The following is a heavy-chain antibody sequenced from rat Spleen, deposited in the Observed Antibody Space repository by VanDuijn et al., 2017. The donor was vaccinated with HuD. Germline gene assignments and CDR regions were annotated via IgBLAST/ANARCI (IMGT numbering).Heavy chain of an antibody. CDR2: ISPSGSTT. J-gene: IGHJ3*01. Sequence: EVQLVESGGGLVHPGRSLKLSCAASGFTLSDYVMHWVRQAPTKGLEVVTSISPSGSTTNYRDSVKCRFTISRDNARGNLYLQMDSLRSEDTATYYCARVGTRVSRFAYWGKGTLVTVSS. D-gene: IGHD1-4*01. CDR3: ARVGTRVSRFAY. CDR1: GFTLSDYV. V-gene: IGHV5-19*01.